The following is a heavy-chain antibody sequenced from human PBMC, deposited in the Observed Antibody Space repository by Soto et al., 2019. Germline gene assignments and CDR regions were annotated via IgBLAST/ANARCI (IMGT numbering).Heavy chain of an antibody. CDR1: GYTFTSYA. D-gene: IGHD3-10*01. CDR3: ARSTMVRGVTP. Sequence: QVQLVQSGAEAKKPGASVKVSCTASGYTFTSYAMHWVRQAPGQRLEWMGWINAGNGNTKYSQKFQGRVTITRDTSASTAYMELSSLRSEDTAVYYCARSTMVRGVTPWGQGTLVTVSS. J-gene: IGHJ5*02. CDR2: INAGNGNT. V-gene: IGHV1-3*01.